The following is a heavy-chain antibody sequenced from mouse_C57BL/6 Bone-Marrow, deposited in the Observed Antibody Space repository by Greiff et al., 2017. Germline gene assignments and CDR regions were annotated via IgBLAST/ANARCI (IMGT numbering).Heavy chain of an antibody. D-gene: IGHD2-3*01. CDR3: ARWLLPSYYFDY. CDR1: GYTFTSYW. J-gene: IGHJ2*01. Sequence: QVQLQQPGAELVMPGASVKLSCKASGYTFTSYWMHWVKQRPGQGLEWIGEIDPSDSYTNYNQKFKGKSTLTVDKSSSTAYMQLSSLTSEDSAVYYCARWLLPSYYFDYWGQGTTLTVSS. CDR2: IDPSDSYT. V-gene: IGHV1-69*01.